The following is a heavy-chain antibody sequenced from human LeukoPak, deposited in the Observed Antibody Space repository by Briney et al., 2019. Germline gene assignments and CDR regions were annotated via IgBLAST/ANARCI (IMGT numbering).Heavy chain of an antibody. V-gene: IGHV4-4*08. CDR1: GDSIRNSY. CDR3: ARHEWGITNAFDI. Sequence: SETLSLTCTVSGDSIRNSYWSWIRQPPGKGLEWIGYIPTSGDINYNPSLKSRVTISVDTSKKQSSLKLRSVTAADTAVYYCARHEWGITNAFDIWGQGTMVTVSS. CDR2: IPTSGDI. D-gene: IGHD1-14*01. J-gene: IGHJ3*02.